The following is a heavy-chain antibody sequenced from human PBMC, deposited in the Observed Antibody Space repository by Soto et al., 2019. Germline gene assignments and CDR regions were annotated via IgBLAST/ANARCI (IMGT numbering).Heavy chain of an antibody. CDR1: GFTFSSYG. Sequence: GVSLRLSCAASGFTFSSYGMHLVRQAPGKGLEWVAVISYDGSNKYYADSVKGRFTISRDNSKNTLYLQMNSLRAEDTAVYYCAKGDFWSGYPSNGDQREDYYYYYGMDVWGQGTTVTVSS. J-gene: IGHJ6*02. V-gene: IGHV3-30*18. CDR2: ISYDGSNK. CDR3: AKGDFWSGYPSNGDQREDYYYYYGMDV. D-gene: IGHD3-3*01.